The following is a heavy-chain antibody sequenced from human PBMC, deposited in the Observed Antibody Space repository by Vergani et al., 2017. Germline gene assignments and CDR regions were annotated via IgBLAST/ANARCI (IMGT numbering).Heavy chain of an antibody. CDR3: ATERSIGFSERPPSNWFDP. J-gene: IGHJ5*02. Sequence: QVQLVQSGAEVKKPGASVKVSCKVSGYTLTELSMHWVRQAPGKGLEWMGGFDPEDGETIYAQKFQGGVTMTEDTSTDTAYMELSSLRSEDTAVYYCATERSIGFSERPPSNWFDPWGQGTLVTVSS. D-gene: IGHD6-25*01. CDR2: FDPEDGET. V-gene: IGHV1-24*01. CDR1: GYTLTELS.